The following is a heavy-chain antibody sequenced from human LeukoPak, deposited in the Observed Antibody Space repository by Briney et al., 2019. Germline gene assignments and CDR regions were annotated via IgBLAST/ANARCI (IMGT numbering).Heavy chain of an antibody. V-gene: IGHV3-23*01. Sequence: PGGSLRLSCAASGFTFSTYAMNWVRQAPGKGLEWVSAISGSGVSTFYADSVKGRFTISRDNSKNTLFLQMNSLRAEDTAVYYCAKDLATLTTVTRYLDYWGQGTLVTVSS. CDR3: AKDLATLTTVTRYLDY. D-gene: IGHD4-17*01. J-gene: IGHJ4*02. CDR1: GFTFSTYA. CDR2: ISGSGVST.